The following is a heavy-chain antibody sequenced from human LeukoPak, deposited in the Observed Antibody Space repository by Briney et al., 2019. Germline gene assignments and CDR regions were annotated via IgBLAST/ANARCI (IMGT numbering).Heavy chain of an antibody. Sequence: PGGSLRLSCAASGFTFSSYAMSWVRQAPGKGLEWVSAISGSGGSTYYADSVKGRFTISRDNSKNTLYLQMNSLRVEDTAVYYCAKDRWSGFSQIDYWGQGTLVTVSS. CDR1: GFTFSSYA. V-gene: IGHV3-23*01. D-gene: IGHD3-3*01. CDR3: AKDRWSGFSQIDY. CDR2: ISGSGGST. J-gene: IGHJ4*02.